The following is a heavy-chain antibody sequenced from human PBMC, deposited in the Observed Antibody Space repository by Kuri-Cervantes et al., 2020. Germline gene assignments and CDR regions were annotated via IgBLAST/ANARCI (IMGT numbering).Heavy chain of an antibody. J-gene: IGHJ4*02. D-gene: IGHD6-19*01. CDR1: GYTFTSYD. V-gene: IGHV1-8*02. Sequence: ASVKVSCKASGYTFTSYDINWVRQATGQGLEWMGWINPNSGGTNYAQKFQGRVTMTEDTSTDAAYMELSSLRSEDTAVYYCATNTPRIAVAGTWVYYFDYWGQGTLVTVSS. CDR2: INPNSGGT. CDR3: ATNTPRIAVAGTWVYYFDY.